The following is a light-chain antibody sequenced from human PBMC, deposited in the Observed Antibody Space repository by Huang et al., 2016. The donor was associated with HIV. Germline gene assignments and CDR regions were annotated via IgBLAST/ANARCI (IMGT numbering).Light chain of an antibody. V-gene: IGKV1-39*01. CDR2: AAS. CDR3: QQSYSTLLFT. J-gene: IGKJ3*01. Sequence: DIQMTQSPSSLSASVGDRVTITCRASQSISSYLNWYQQKPGKAPKLLIYAASSLQSGVPSRCSGSGSGTDFTLTISSLQPEDFATYYCQQSYSTLLFTFGPGTKVDIK. CDR1: QSISSY.